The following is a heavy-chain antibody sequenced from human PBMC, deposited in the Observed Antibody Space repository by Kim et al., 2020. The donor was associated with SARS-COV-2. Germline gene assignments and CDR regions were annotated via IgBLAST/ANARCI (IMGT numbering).Heavy chain of an antibody. V-gene: IGHV3-23*01. J-gene: IGHJ4*02. CDR3: AKPLRKPYNWNDDSGCFDY. Sequence: GRFTISRDNSKNTLYLQMNSLRAEDTAVYYCAKPLRKPYNWNDDSGCFDYWGQGTLVTVSS. D-gene: IGHD1-1*01.